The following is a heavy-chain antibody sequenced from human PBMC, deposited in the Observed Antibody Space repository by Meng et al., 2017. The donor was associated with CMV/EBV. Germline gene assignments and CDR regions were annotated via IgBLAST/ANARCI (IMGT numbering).Heavy chain of an antibody. V-gene: IGHV1-8*03. D-gene: IGHD2-2*01. J-gene: IGHJ6*02. CDR1: GYTFTSYD. Sequence: ASVKVSCKASGYTFTSYDINWVRQATGQGLEWMGWMNPNSGNTGYAQKFQGRVTITRNTSISTAYMELSSLRSEDTAVYYCARDGGGYCSSTSCQDPYYYYGMDVWGQGTTDTVSS. CDR3: ARDGGGYCSSTSCQDPYYYYGMDV. CDR2: MNPNSGNT.